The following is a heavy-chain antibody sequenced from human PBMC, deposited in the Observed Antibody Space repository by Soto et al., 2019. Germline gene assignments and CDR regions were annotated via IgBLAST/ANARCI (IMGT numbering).Heavy chain of an antibody. V-gene: IGHV4-59*01. CDR2: IYYSGST. D-gene: IGHD1-7*01. Sequence: SETLSLTCTVSGGSISSYYWSWIRQPPGKGLEWIGYIYYSGSTNYNPPHKSRVTISVDTSKNQFSLKLSSVTAADTAVYYCARGLLLGTLDYWGQGTLVTVSS. CDR1: GGSISSYY. CDR3: ARGLLLGTLDY. J-gene: IGHJ4*02.